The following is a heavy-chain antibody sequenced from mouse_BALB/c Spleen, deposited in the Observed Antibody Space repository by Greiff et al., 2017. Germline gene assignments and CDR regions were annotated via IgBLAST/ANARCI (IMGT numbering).Heavy chain of an antibody. CDR1: GFAFSSYD. CDR3: ARHPYYGNSFAY. Sequence: EVKLVESGGGLVKPGGSLKLSCAASGFAFSSYDMSWVRQTPEKRLEWVAYISSGGGSTYYPDTVKGRFTISRDNAKNTLYLQMSSLKSEDTAMYYCARHPYYGNSFAYWGQGTLVTVSA. D-gene: IGHD2-10*01. J-gene: IGHJ3*01. CDR2: ISSGGGST. V-gene: IGHV5-12-1*01.